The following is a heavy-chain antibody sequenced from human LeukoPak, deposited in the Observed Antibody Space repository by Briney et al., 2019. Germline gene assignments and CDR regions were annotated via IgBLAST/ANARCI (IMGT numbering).Heavy chain of an antibody. D-gene: IGHD6-19*01. CDR1: GGSISGYY. V-gene: IGHV4-59*07. J-gene: IGHJ4*02. CDR3: VGGSGWLVQY. CDR2: IHYTRST. Sequence: PSDTLSLTCTVSGGSISGYYWSWIRQPPGKGLEWIGYIHYTRSTNYNPSLRSRVAISVDASKTQFSLNLSSVTAADTAVYYCVGGSGWLVQYWGQGSLVTVSS.